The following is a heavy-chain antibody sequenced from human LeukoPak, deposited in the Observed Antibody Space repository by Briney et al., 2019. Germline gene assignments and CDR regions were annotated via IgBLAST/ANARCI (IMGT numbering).Heavy chain of an antibody. Sequence: SETLSLTCAVYGDSLSRYYWTWIRQSPGKGLEWQGEINPSGSPDYNPSLKSRATISVDTSKNQFSLRLASVTAADTAVYYCASVRHDPLEYYYYIDAWGKGTTVTVSS. J-gene: IGHJ6*03. D-gene: IGHD2/OR15-2a*01. CDR3: ASVRHDPLEYYYYIDA. CDR2: INPSGSP. V-gene: IGHV4-34*01. CDR1: GDSLSRYY.